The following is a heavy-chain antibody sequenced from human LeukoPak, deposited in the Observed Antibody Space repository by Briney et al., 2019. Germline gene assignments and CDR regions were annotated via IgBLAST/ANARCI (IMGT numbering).Heavy chain of an antibody. CDR1: GGSISSSSYY. J-gene: IGHJ4*02. CDR2: IYYSGST. V-gene: IGHV4-39*01. CDR3: ARIVDSSSWYSHPLDY. Sequence: SETLSLTCTVSGGSISSSSYYWGWIRQPPGKGLEWIGSIYYSGSTYYNPSLKSRVTISVDTSKNQFSLKLSSVTAADTAVYYCARIVDSSSWYSHPLDYWGQGTLVTVSS. D-gene: IGHD6-13*01.